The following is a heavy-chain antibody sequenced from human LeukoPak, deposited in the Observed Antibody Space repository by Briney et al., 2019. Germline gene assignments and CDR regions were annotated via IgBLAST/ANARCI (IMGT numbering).Heavy chain of an antibody. Sequence: SQTLSLTCTVSGGSISSGDYYWSWIRQPPGKGLEWIGYMYYSGSTYYNPSLKSQVTISLDTSKNQFSLKLSSVTAADTAVYYCARPYYYDSRVDPWGQGTLVTVSS. J-gene: IGHJ5*02. CDR3: ARPYYYDSRVDP. CDR2: MYYSGST. CDR1: GGSISSGDYY. D-gene: IGHD3-22*01. V-gene: IGHV4-30-4*01.